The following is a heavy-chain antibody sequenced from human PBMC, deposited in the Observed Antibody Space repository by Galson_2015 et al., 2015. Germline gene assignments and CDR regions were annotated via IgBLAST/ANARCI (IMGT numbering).Heavy chain of an antibody. J-gene: IGHJ4*02. D-gene: IGHD3-10*01. CDR1: GFTVSSNF. Sequence: SLRLSCAASGFTVSSNFMSWVRQTPGKGLEWVSVIYTAGSIYYADFVKGRFTISRDNSKKTLYLQMNSLRAEDTAVYYCARVGGSGSLETYFFDYWGQGTLVTVSS. CDR3: ARVGGSGSLETYFFDY. V-gene: IGHV3-53*01. CDR2: IYTAGSI.